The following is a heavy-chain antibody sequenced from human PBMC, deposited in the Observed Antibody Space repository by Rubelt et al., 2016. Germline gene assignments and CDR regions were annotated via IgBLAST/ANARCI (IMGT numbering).Heavy chain of an antibody. D-gene: IGHD3-10*01. CDR2: FFHDGST. V-gene: IGHV4-38-2*02. Sequence: QVQLQESGPGLVKPSETLSLTCTVSGYSINNGYYWGWIRQPPGKGLEWIASFFHDGSTKYNPSLKSRVTISKDGSKNQFSLNLSSVTAADTAVYYCARPTGASSASGSLLVWGQGTLVTVSS. CDR1: GYSINNGYY. CDR3: ARPTGASSASGSLLV. J-gene: IGHJ4*02.